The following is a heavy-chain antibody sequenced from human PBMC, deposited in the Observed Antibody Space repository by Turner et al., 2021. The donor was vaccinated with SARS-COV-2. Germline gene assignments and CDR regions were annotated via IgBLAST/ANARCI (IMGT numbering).Heavy chain of an antibody. CDR3: AREAGITMVRGVIIKPRIFDY. CDR1: VFTFSFYG. Sequence: EVQLVESGGGLVQPGGSLRLSCAASVFTFSFYGMHWVRQATGKGLEWVSGIGTAGDTYYPGSVKGRFTISRENAKNSLYLQMNSLRAGDTAVYYCAREAGITMVRGVIIKPRIFDYWGQGTLVTVSS. J-gene: IGHJ4*02. D-gene: IGHD3-10*01. CDR2: IGTAGDT. V-gene: IGHV3-13*01.